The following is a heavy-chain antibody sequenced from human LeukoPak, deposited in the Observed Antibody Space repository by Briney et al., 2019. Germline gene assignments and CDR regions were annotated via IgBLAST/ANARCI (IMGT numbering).Heavy chain of an antibody. CDR1: GFTFTSHG. D-gene: IGHD6-25*01. CDR3: ARWLTSSGWPPPLGY. CDR2: ISAYNGNR. J-gene: IGHJ4*02. V-gene: IGHV1-18*04. Sequence: ASVKVSCKASGFTFTSHGFSWVRQAPGQGLQWMGLISAYNGNRNYAQNPQGRVTMTTDTSTSTVYMELRSLTSDDTAMYYCARWLTSSGWPPPLGYWGQGTLVTVSS.